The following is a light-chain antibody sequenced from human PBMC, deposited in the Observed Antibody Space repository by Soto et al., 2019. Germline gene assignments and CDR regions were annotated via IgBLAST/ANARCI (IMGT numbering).Light chain of an antibody. CDR2: MNN. CDR3: ATWDDSVNGVI. J-gene: IGLJ2*01. Sequence: QSVLTQPPSASGTPGQRVTISCSGSNSNIGRTAVNWYQQLPGMAPKLIIYMNNRRPSGVPDRFSGSKSGTSASLAISGLQSEDEANYFCATWDDSVNGVIFGGGTKLTVL. V-gene: IGLV1-44*01. CDR1: NSNIGRTA.